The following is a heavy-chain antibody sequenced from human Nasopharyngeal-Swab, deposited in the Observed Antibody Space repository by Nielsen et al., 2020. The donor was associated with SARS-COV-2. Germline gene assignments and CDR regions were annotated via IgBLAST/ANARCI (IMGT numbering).Heavy chain of an antibody. CDR2: IRSKADNYAT. CDR1: GFTFSGST. D-gene: IGHD1-26*01. CDR3: ARVNPVSGSYYDAFDI. V-gene: IGHV3-73*01. Sequence: GGSLRLSCAASGFTFSGSTMHWVRQASGKGLEWVGRIRSKADNYATAYAASVKGRFIISRDDSKNTAYLQMNSLKTDDTAVYYFARVNPVSGSYYDAFDIWGQGTMVTVSS. J-gene: IGHJ3*02.